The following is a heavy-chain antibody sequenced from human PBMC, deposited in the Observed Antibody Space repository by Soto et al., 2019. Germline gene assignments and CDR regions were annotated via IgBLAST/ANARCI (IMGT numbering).Heavy chain of an antibody. CDR3: ARGTGSLGYCSGDSCYSFDY. CDR1: GYTFTSYG. J-gene: IGHJ4*02. Sequence: VKVSCKASGYTFTSYGINWVRQAPGQGLEWMGWISAYNGNTNYAQKVQGRVTMTTDTSTSTAHMELRSLRSDDTAVYYCARGTGSLGYCSGDSCYSFDYWGQGTLVTLSS. D-gene: IGHD2-15*01. CDR2: ISAYNGNT. V-gene: IGHV1-18*04.